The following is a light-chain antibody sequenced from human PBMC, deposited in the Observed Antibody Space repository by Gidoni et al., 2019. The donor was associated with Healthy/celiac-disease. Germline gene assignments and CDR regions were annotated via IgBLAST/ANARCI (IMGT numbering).Light chain of an antibody. CDR3: QQYYSYPCS. Sequence: AIRLTQSPSSFSASTGDRVTITCRASQGISSYVAWYQQKPGKAPKLLIYAASTLQSGVPSRFSGSGSGTDFTLTISCLQPEDFATYYCQQYYSYPCSFGQGTKLEIK. CDR1: QGISSY. V-gene: IGKV1-8*01. CDR2: AAS. J-gene: IGKJ2*04.